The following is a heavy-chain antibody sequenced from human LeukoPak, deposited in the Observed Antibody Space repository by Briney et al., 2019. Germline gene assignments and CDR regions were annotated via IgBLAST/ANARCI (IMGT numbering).Heavy chain of an antibody. CDR1: GGTFSSYA. CDR3: ARESTVTIGFDY. J-gene: IGHJ4*02. CDR2: IIPIFGTA. D-gene: IGHD4-17*01. V-gene: IGHV1-69*05. Sequence: SAKVSCKASGGTFSSYAISWVRQAPGQGLEWMGGIIPIFGTANYAQKFQGRVTITTDESTSTAYMGLSSLRSEDTAVYYCARESTVTIGFDYWGQGTLVTVSS.